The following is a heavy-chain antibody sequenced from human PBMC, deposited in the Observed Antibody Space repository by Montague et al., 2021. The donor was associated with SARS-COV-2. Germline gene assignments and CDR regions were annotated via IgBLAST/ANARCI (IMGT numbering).Heavy chain of an antibody. V-gene: IGHV4-34*01. CDR2: INDHGTS. CDR3: ARGRQHFNMIVVVMTGGEYCFDY. D-gene: IGHD3-22*01. Sequence: SETLSLTCAVYGGSFSDYYWTWIRQPPGKGLEWIGEINDHGTSNYNPSLKSRVSISVDTSKNQFSLYLGSVTAADTAVYYCARGRQHFNMIVVVMTGGEYCFDYWGQGTLVTVSS. CDR1: GGSFSDYY. J-gene: IGHJ4*02.